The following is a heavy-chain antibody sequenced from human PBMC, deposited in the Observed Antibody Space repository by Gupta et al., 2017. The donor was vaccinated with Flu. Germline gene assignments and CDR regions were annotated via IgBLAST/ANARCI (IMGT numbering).Heavy chain of an antibody. V-gene: IGHV3-30*18. CDR3: AKGILTGTVPPVDY. CDR1: GFTFSSYG. D-gene: IGHD1-20*01. J-gene: IGHJ4*02. CDR2: ISYDGSNK. Sequence: QVQLVESGGGVVQPGRSLRLSCAASGFTFSSYGMHWVRQAPGKRLEWVAVISYDGSNKYYADSVKGRFTISRDNSKNTLYLQMNSLRAEDTAVYYCAKGILTGTVPPVDYWGQGTLVTVSS.